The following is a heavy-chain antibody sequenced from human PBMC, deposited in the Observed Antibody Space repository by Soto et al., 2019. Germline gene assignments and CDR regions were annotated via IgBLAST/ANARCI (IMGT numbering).Heavy chain of an antibody. CDR3: ARVFSGSYWTDY. CDR2: IIPIFGTA. CDR1: GGTFSSYA. D-gene: IGHD1-26*01. J-gene: IGHJ4*02. V-gene: IGHV1-69*13. Sequence: RASVKVSCKASGGTFSSYAISWVRQAPGQGLEWMGGIIPIFGTANYAQKFQGRVTITADESTSTAYMELSSLRSEDTAVYYCARVFSGSYWTDYWGQGTLVTV.